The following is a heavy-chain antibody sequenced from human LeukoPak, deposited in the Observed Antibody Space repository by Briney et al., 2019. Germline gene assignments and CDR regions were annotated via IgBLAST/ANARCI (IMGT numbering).Heavy chain of an antibody. CDR3: ARVGLGWCSGCLWYFDL. CDR1: GGSISSGSYY. J-gene: IGHJ2*01. CDR2: IYTSGST. V-gene: IGHV4-61*02. D-gene: IGHD2-21*01. Sequence: TSETLSLTCTVSGGSISSGSYYWSWIRQPAGKGLEWIGRIYTSGSTNYNPSLKSRVTISVDTSKNQFSLKLSSVTAADTAVYYCARVGLGWCSGCLWYFDLWGRGTLVTVSS.